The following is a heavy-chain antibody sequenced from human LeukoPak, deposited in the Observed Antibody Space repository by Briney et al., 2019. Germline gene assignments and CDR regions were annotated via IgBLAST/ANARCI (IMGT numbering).Heavy chain of an antibody. D-gene: IGHD6-13*01. Sequence: SETLSLTCGVRGGSFSDYYWSWIRQPPGKGLEWIGEINHSGSTKYNPSLKSRVTISVDTSKNQFSLTLSSVTAADTAVYYCARVGAYSSSWYRFYYFDYWGQGTLVTVS. V-gene: IGHV4-34*01. CDR3: ARVGAYSSSWYRFYYFDY. J-gene: IGHJ4*02. CDR1: GGSFSDYY. CDR2: INHSGST.